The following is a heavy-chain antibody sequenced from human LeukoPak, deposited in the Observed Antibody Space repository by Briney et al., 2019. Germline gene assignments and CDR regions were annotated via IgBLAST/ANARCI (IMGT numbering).Heavy chain of an antibody. CDR1: GFTFSSYA. Sequence: GGSLRLSCAASGFTFSSYAMSWVRQAPGKGLEWVSAISGSGGSTYYADSVKGRFTISRDNSKNTLYLQMNSLRAEDMAVYYCAKHPSGHSGGNWFDPWGQGTLVTVSS. CDR3: AKHPSGHSGGNWFDP. J-gene: IGHJ5*02. CDR2: ISGSGGST. V-gene: IGHV3-23*01. D-gene: IGHD3-10*01.